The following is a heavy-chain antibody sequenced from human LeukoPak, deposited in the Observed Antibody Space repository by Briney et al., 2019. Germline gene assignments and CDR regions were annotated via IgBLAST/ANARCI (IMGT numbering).Heavy chain of an antibody. CDR1: KFTFSSYA. J-gene: IGHJ3*02. V-gene: IGHV3-23*01. CDR3: AKQQYYLWGSPDVPGAFDI. CDR2: ISTGDGNP. Sequence: PGGSLRLSCAASKFTFSSYAMSWVRQAPGKGLEWVSGISTGDGNPYYADSVKGRFTISRDNSKNTLYLQMNSLRADDTAVYYCAKQQYYLWGSPDVPGAFDIWGQGTMVTVSS. D-gene: IGHD3-16*01.